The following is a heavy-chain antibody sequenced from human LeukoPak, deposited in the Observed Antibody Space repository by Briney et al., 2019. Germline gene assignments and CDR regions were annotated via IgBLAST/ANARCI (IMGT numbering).Heavy chain of an antibody. Sequence: ASVKVSCKASGYTFTSYGISWVRQAPGQGLEWMGWISAYNGNTNYAQKLQGRVTMTTDTSTSTAYMELRSLRSDDTAVYHCARDESALQYFDYWGQGTLVTVSS. CDR1: GYTFTSYG. V-gene: IGHV1-18*01. CDR2: ISAYNGNT. CDR3: ARDESALQYFDY. D-gene: IGHD4-11*01. J-gene: IGHJ4*02.